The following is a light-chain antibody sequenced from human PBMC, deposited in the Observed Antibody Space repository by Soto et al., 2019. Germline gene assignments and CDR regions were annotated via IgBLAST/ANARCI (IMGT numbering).Light chain of an antibody. CDR2: DAS. V-gene: IGKV3-11*01. CDR3: QQYDSSGT. Sequence: EIVLTQSPATLSLSPGERATLSCRASQSVSSYLAWYQQKPGQAPRLPIYDASNRATGIPARFSGSGSGTDFTLTISRLEPEDFAVYYCQQYDSSGTFGQGTKVDIK. J-gene: IGKJ1*01. CDR1: QSVSSY.